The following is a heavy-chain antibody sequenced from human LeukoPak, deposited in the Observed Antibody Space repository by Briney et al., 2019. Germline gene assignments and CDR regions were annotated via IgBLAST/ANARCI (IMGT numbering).Heavy chain of an antibody. CDR3: AKTRLLRYFDWLREKYYFDY. D-gene: IGHD3-9*01. V-gene: IGHV3-23*01. CDR1: RFTFSSYA. Sequence: GGSLRLSCAASRFTFSSYAMSWVRQAPGKGLEWVSAISGSGGSTYYADSVKGRFTISRDNSKNTLYLQMNSLRAEDTAVYYCAKTRLLRYFDWLREKYYFDYWGQGTLVTVSS. J-gene: IGHJ4*02. CDR2: ISGSGGST.